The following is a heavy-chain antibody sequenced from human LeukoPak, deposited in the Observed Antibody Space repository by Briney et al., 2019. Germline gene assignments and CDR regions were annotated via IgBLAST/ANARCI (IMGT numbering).Heavy chain of an antibody. V-gene: IGHV3-21*01. CDR2: ISSGSRYI. Sequence: GGSLRLSCAASGFTFSNYGLNWVRQAPGKGLEWVSSISSGSRYIYYADSVKGRFTISRDNTRNSLYLQMNSLRGEDTAVYYCARDYGSGWHDFDYWGQGTLVTVSS. CDR3: ARDYGSGWHDFDY. CDR1: GFTFSNYG. D-gene: IGHD6-19*01. J-gene: IGHJ4*02.